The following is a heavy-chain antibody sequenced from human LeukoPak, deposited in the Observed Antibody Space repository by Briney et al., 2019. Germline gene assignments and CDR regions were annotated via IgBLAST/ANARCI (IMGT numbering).Heavy chain of an antibody. CDR1: GFTVSSNY. J-gene: IGHJ4*02. Sequence: PGGSLRLSCAASGFTVSSNYMSWVRQAPGKGLEWVSVIYTGGTKYYADSVKGRFTISRDNSKSTLDLQMNSLRAEDTAVYYCATMADDGNGFFPYYFDYWGQGSLVAVSS. CDR3: ATMADDGNGFFPYYFDY. V-gene: IGHV3-66*01. D-gene: IGHD3-22*01. CDR2: IYTGGTK.